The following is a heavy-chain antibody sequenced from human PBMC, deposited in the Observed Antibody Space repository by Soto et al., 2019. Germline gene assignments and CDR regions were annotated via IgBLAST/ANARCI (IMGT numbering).Heavy chain of an antibody. CDR2: INPKTANT. J-gene: IGHJ5*01. CDR3: TGGPPNWGFDS. Sequence: GASVKVSCKASGYTFTSYDMHWVRQAPGQGLEWMGIINPKTANTGYAQKFQGRVTMTRSTSISTAYMELSSLTSEDTAVYYCTGGPPNWGFDSWGQGTPVTVSS. CDR1: GYTFTSYD. D-gene: IGHD7-27*01. V-gene: IGHV1-8*02.